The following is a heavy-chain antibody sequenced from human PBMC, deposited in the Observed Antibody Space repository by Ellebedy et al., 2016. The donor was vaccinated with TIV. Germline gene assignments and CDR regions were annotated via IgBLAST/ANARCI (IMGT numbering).Heavy chain of an antibody. CDR2: IYSGGST. J-gene: IGHJ4*02. CDR1: GFTVGNNF. Sequence: GESLKISCAASGFTVGNNFMSWVRQAPGKGLEWVSLIYSGGSTDYADSVKGRFTISRDSSKNTLYLQKNSLRAEDTAMYYCARKTDTGTSGDYWGQGTPVTVSS. D-gene: IGHD1-1*01. CDR3: ARKTDTGTSGDY. V-gene: IGHV3-53*01.